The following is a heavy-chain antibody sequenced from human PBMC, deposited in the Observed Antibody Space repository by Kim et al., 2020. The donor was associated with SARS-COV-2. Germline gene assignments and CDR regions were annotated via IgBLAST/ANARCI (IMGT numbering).Heavy chain of an antibody. V-gene: IGHV1-18*04. CDR2: ISAYNGNT. J-gene: IGHJ6*02. D-gene: IGHD2-15*01. Sequence: ASVKVSCKASGYTFTSYGISWVRQAPGQGLEWMGWISAYNGNTNYAQKLQGRVTMTTDTSTSTAYMELRSLRSDDTAVYYCARDYCSGGSCRADYYYYGMDVWGQGTTVTVSS. CDR1: GYTFTSYG. CDR3: ARDYCSGGSCRADYYYYGMDV.